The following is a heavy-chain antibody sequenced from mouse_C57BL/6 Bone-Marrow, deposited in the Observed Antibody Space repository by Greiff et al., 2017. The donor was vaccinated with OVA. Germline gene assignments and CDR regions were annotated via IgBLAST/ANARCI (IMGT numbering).Heavy chain of an antibody. CDR3: ARQDGVVASDY. D-gene: IGHD1-1*01. CDR2: ISGGGGNT. Sequence: EVNVVESGGGLVKPGGSLKLSCAASGFTFSSYTMSWVRQTPEKRLEWVATISGGGGNTYYPDSVKGRFTISRDNAKNTLYLQMSRLRSEDTALYYCARQDGVVASDYWGQGTTLTVSS. V-gene: IGHV5-9*01. J-gene: IGHJ2*01. CDR1: GFTFSSYT.